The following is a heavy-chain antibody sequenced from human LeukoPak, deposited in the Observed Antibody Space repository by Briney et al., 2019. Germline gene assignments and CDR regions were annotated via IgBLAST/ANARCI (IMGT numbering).Heavy chain of an antibody. J-gene: IGHJ4*02. V-gene: IGHV3-21*01. CDR1: GFTFSSYS. D-gene: IGHD2-8*02. Sequence: GGSLRLSCAASGFTFSSYSMNWVRQPPGKGLEWVSSISSSSSYIYYTDSVKGRFTISRDNAKNSLYLQMNSLRAEDTAVYYCARDREGGVEAQIDYWGQGTLVTVSS. CDR2: ISSSSSYI. CDR3: ARDREGGVEAQIDY.